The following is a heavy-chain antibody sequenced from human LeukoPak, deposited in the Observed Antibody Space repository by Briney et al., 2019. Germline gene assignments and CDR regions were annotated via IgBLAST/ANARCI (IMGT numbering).Heavy chain of an antibody. D-gene: IGHD3-16*01. CDR2: IRNDGSNK. V-gene: IGHV3-30*02. Sequence: GGSLRLSCAASGFTFSSYGMHWVRQAPGKGLEWVAFIRNDGSNKNYADSVKGRFTISRDNSKNTLYLQMNSLRAEDTAVYYCGGSGLDPWGQGTLVTVSS. CDR1: GFTFSSYG. CDR3: GGSGLDP. J-gene: IGHJ5*02.